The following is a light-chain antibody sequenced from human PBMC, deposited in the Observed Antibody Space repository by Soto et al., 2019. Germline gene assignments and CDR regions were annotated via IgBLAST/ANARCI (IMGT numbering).Light chain of an antibody. J-gene: IGKJ5*01. V-gene: IGKV3-15*01. CDR1: QSVRGN. CDR2: GAS. Sequence: EIVMTQSPATLSVSPGERATLSCRASQSVRGNLAWYQQKPGQSPRLLIYGASSRATGIPVRFSGSGSGTEFTLTISSLQSEDLAVYYCQQYNNWPFITFGQGTRLEI. CDR3: QQYNNWPFIT.